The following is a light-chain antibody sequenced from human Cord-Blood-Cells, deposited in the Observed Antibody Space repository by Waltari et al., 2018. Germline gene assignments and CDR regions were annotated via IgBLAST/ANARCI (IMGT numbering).Light chain of an antibody. CDR3: SSYPSSSTWV. Sequence: QSALTQPASVSGSPGQSITISCTGTSSDVGGYNYVSCYQQHPGKAPKLMIYDVSKRPSGVSTRFSGSKSGNTASLTISGLQAEDEADYYCSSYPSSSTWVFGGGTKLTVL. V-gene: IGLV2-14*01. J-gene: IGLJ3*02. CDR1: SSDVGGYNY. CDR2: DVS.